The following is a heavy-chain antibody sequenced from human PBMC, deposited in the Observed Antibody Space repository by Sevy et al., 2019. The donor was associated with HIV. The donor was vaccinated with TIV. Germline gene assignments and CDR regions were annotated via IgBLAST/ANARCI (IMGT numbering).Heavy chain of an antibody. Sequence: GGSLRLSCAASGFTFSSYSMNWVRQAPGKGLEWVSSISSSSSYIYYADSVKGRFTISRDNAKNSLYLQMNSLRAEDTAVYYCATDLYSSSTAYYYAMDVWGQGTTVTLSS. CDR2: ISSSSSYI. J-gene: IGHJ6*02. CDR3: ATDLYSSSTAYYYAMDV. V-gene: IGHV3-21*01. D-gene: IGHD6-6*01. CDR1: GFTFSSYS.